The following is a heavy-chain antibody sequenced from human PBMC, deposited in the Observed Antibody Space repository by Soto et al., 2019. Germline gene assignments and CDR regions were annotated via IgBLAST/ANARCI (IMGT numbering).Heavy chain of an antibody. D-gene: IGHD2-15*01. J-gene: IGHJ6*02. V-gene: IGHV1-8*01. CDR2: MNPNSGNT. CDR3: ARALRPVVTNYYYYGMDV. Sequence: QVQLVQSGAEVKKPGASVKVSCKASGYTFTSYDINWVRQATGQGLEWMGWMNPNSGNTGYEQKFQGRVTMTRNTSISTAYMELSSLRSEDTAVYYWARALRPVVTNYYYYGMDVWGQGTTVTVSS. CDR1: GYTFTSYD.